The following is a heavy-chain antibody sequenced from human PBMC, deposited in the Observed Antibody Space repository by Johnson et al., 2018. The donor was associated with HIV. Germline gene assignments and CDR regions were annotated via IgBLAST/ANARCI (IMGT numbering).Heavy chain of an antibody. Sequence: QEKLVESGGGVVQPGRSLRLSCAASGFTFSSYAMHWVRQAPGKGLEWVAVISYDGSNKYYADSVKGRFTISRDNSKNTLYLQMNSLRAEDTAVYYCARDRAAAGPDAFDIWGQGTMVTVSS. D-gene: IGHD6-13*01. J-gene: IGHJ3*02. CDR2: ISYDGSNK. CDR1: GFTFSSYA. CDR3: ARDRAAAGPDAFDI. V-gene: IGHV3-30*14.